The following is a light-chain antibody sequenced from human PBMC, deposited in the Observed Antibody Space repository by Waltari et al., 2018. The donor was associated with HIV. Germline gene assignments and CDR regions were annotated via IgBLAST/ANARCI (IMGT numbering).Light chain of an antibody. J-gene: IGKJ2*01. V-gene: IGKV1-5*03. CDR2: KAS. CDR1: QSISTW. Sequence: QMTQSPSTLSPSVGYRVPITCRASQSISTWLAWYQKKPGKDPQLLIYKASSLEAGVPSRFSGSGSGTEFTLTISSLQPDDVATYYCQQYNTYARTFGQGTKLEIK. CDR3: QQYNTYART.